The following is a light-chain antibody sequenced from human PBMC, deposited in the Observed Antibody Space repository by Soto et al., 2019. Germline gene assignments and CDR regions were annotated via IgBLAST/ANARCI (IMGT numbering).Light chain of an antibody. CDR2: YDD. Sequence: QSVLTQPPSVSEAPRQRVTISCSGSSSNIGNNAVNWYQQLPGKAPKLLIYYDDLLPSGVSDRFSGSKSGTSASLAIRGLQSEDEADYYCAALDDSLNGQVCGGATKLTVL. CDR3: AALDDSLNGQV. V-gene: IGLV1-36*01. J-gene: IGLJ2*01. CDR1: SSNIGNNA.